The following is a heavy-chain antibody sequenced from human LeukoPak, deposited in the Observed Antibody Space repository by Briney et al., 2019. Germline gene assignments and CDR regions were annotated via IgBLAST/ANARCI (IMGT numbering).Heavy chain of an antibody. J-gene: IGHJ4*02. CDR1: GGSFSGYY. CDR3: ARGHPGRWLAYSY. Sequence: SSETLSLTCAVYGGSFSGYYWSWIRQPPGKGLEWIGEINHSESTNYNPSLKSRVTISVDTSKNQFSLKLSSVTAADTAVYYCARGHPGRWLAYSYWGQGTLVTVSS. CDR2: INHSEST. D-gene: IGHD2-21*01. V-gene: IGHV4-34*01.